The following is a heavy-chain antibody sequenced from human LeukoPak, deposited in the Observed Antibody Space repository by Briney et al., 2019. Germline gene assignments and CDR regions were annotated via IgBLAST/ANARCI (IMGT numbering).Heavy chain of an antibody. CDR1: GFSFTSYE. Sequence: LTGGSLRLSCAASGFSFTSYEMNWVRQAPGKGLEWVAVIWYDGSKKYYADSVKGRFTISRDNSKNTLYLQMDSLRAEDTAVYYCARYNTGSVDYWGQGTLVTVSS. D-gene: IGHD2-8*02. V-gene: IGHV3-33*08. CDR2: IWYDGSKK. J-gene: IGHJ4*02. CDR3: ARYNTGSVDY.